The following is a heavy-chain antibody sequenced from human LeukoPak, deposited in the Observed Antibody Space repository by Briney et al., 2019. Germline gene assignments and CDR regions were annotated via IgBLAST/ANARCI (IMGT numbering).Heavy chain of an antibody. CDR2: IYSGGST. Sequence: GGSLRLSCAASGFTVSSNYMSWVRQAPGKVLEWVSVIYSGGSTYYADSVKGRFTISRDISKNTLYLQMNSLRAEDTAVYYCARDFVVNYGWGAFDIWGQGTMVTVSS. J-gene: IGHJ3*02. CDR3: ARDFVVNYGWGAFDI. V-gene: IGHV3-53*01. CDR1: GFTVSSNY. D-gene: IGHD3-10*01.